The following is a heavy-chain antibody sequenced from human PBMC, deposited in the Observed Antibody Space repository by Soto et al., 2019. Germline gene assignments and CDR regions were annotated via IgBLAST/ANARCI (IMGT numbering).Heavy chain of an antibody. CDR3: ARPLYSSSGY. D-gene: IGHD6-19*01. CDR2: INPNSGGT. Sequence: APVKVSCKASGYIFTGYYMHWVRQAPGQGLEWMGWINPNSGGTNYAQRFQGRVTMTRDTSISTAYMELGRLRSDDTAVYYCARPLYSSSGYWGQGTLVTVSS. J-gene: IGHJ4*02. V-gene: IGHV1-2*02. CDR1: GYIFTGYY.